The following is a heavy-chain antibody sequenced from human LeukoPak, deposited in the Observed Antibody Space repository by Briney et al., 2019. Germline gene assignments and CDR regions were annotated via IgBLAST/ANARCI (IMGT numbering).Heavy chain of an antibody. CDR3: AKGDIVVVTLNWFDP. V-gene: IGHV3-23*01. J-gene: IGHJ5*02. CDR2: ISGSGGST. D-gene: IGHD2-21*02. CDR1: GSTFSSYE. Sequence: PGGSLRLSCAASGSTFSSYEMNWVRQAPGKGLEWVSAISGSGGSTYYADSVKGRFTISRDNSKNTLYLQMNSLRAEDTAVYYCAKGDIVVVTLNWFDPWGQGTLVTVSS.